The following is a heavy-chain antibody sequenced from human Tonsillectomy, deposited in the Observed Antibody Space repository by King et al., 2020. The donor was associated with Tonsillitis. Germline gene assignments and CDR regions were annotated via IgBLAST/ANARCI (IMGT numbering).Heavy chain of an antibody. V-gene: IGHV1-2*02. CDR1: GYTFTDYY. J-gene: IGHJ4*02. Sequence: VQLVESGAEVKKPGASVKVSCKASGYTFTDYYIHWVRQAPGQGLEWMGWIIPTSGGTNFAQKFQGRVTMTRDTSINTAYMELSGLTSDDTAVYYCARETLAFDSWGQGTLVTVSS. CDR3: ARETLAFDS. CDR2: IIPTSGGT.